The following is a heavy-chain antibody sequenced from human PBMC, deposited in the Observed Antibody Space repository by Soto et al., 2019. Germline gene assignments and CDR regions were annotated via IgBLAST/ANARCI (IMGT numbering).Heavy chain of an antibody. CDR2: INHSGST. D-gene: IGHD3-22*01. CDR1: GGSISSYY. V-gene: IGHV4-59*12. Sequence: SETLSLTCTVSGGSISSYYWSWIRQPPGKGLEWIGYINHSGSTNYNPSLKSRVTISVDTSKNQFSLKLSSVTAADTAVYYCARSRVYDSSGYSDYWGQGTLVTVSS. CDR3: ARSRVYDSSGYSDY. J-gene: IGHJ4*02.